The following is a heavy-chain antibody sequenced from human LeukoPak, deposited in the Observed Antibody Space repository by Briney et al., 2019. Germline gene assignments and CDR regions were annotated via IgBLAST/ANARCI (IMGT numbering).Heavy chain of an antibody. CDR2: INPNSGGT. CDR1: GYTFTSYD. CDR3: ARGIYYDSSGYRLDY. V-gene: IGHV1-2*02. J-gene: IGHJ4*02. Sequence: ASVKVSCKASGYTFTSYDINWVRQAPGQGLEWMGWINPNSGGTNYAQKFQGRVTMTRDTSISTAYMELSRLRSDDTAVYYCARGIYYDSSGYRLDYWGQGTLVTVSS. D-gene: IGHD3-22*01.